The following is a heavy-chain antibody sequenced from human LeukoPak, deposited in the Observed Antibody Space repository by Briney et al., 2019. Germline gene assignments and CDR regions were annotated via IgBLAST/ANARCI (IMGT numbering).Heavy chain of an antibody. CDR3: AGDEMDHYDSSGYYYSEY. CDR1: GFTLSSHG. J-gene: IGHJ4*02. V-gene: IGHV3-23*01. CDR2: ISGSADST. Sequence: GGSLRLSCAASGFTLSSHGMSWVRQAPGKGLEWVSAISGSADSTYYADFVKGRFTISRDNSKNTLYLQVNSLRAEDTAVYYCAGDEMDHYDSSGYYYSEYWGQGTPVTVSS. D-gene: IGHD3-22*01.